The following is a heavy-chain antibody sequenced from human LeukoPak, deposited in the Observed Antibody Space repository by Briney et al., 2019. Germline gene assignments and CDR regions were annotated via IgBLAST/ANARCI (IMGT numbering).Heavy chain of an antibody. Sequence: ASVKVSCKASGYTFTSYGISWVRQAPGQGLEWMGWISAYNGNTNYAQKLQGRVTMTTDTSTSTAYMELRSLRSDDTAVYYCARKYSSGWTPSPPDYWGQGTLVTVSS. V-gene: IGHV1-18*01. CDR3: ARKYSSGWTPSPPDY. CDR2: ISAYNGNT. CDR1: GYTFTSYG. D-gene: IGHD6-19*01. J-gene: IGHJ4*02.